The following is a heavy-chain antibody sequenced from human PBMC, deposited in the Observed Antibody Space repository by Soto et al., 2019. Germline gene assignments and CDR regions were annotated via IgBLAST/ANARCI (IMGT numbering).Heavy chain of an antibody. CDR3: TTDYYDSSGYYTPNFDY. D-gene: IGHD3-22*01. CDR2: IKSKTDGGTT. V-gene: IGHV3-15*01. Sequence: PGGSLRLSCAASGFTFSNAWMSWVRQAPGKWLEWVGRIKSKTDGGTTDYAAPVKGRFTISRDDSKNTLYLQMNSLKTEDTAVYYCTTDYYDSSGYYTPNFDYWGQGXLVTVYS. CDR1: GFTFSNAW. J-gene: IGHJ4*02.